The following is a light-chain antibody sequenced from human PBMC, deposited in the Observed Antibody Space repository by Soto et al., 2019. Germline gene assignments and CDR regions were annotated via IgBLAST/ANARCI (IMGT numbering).Light chain of an antibody. CDR3: QQYISYSART. Sequence: DIQMTQSPSTLSASVGDRVTITCRASQSISSWLAWYQQKPGKAPKLLIYDASSLESGVPSRFSGSGSGKEFNLTISSLQPDDFTTSYSQQYISYSARTFGRETKVEIK. CDR1: QSISSW. CDR2: DAS. V-gene: IGKV1-5*01. J-gene: IGKJ4*01.